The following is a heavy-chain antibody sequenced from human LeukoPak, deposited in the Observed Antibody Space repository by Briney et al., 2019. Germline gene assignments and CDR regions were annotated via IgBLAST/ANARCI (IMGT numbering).Heavy chain of an antibody. D-gene: IGHD6-19*01. V-gene: IGHV3-30-3*01. J-gene: IGHJ4*02. CDR3: ARGGGDSSTYFDY. CDR1: GFTFSSYA. Sequence: GGSLRLSCAASGFTFSSYAMHWVRQAPGKGLEWVAVISYDGSNKYYADSVKGRFTISRDNSKNTLYLQMNSLRAEDTAVYYCARGGGDSSTYFDYWGQGTLVTVSS. CDR2: ISYDGSNK.